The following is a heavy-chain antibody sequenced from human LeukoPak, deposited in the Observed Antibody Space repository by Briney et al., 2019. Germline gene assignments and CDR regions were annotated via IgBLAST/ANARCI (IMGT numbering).Heavy chain of an antibody. CDR3: ARHRRRLIAAAGTHWFDP. D-gene: IGHD6-13*01. V-gene: IGHV3-7*01. CDR2: IKQDGSEK. CDR1: GFTFSSYW. J-gene: IGHJ5*02. Sequence: GGSLRLSCAASGFTFSSYWMSWVRQAPGKGLEWVANIKQDGSEKYYVDSVKGRFTISRDNNKKSVYLQMNSLRAEDTAVYYCARHRRRLIAAAGTHWFDPWGQGTLVTVSS.